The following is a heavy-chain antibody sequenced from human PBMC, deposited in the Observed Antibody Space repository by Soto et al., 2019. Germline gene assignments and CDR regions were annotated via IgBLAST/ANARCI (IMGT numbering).Heavy chain of an antibody. D-gene: IGHD3-3*02. CDR2: IYSGGST. Sequence: GGSLRLSCAASGFTVSSNYMSWVRLAPGKGLEWVSVIYSGGSTYYADSVKGRFTISRHNSKNTLYLQMNSLRAEDTAVYYCARDISNYMDVWGKGTTVTVSS. V-gene: IGHV3-53*04. CDR3: ARDISNYMDV. CDR1: GFTVSSNY. J-gene: IGHJ6*03.